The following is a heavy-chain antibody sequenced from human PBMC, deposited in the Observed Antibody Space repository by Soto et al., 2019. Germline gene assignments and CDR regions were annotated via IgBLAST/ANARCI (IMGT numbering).Heavy chain of an antibody. V-gene: IGHV3-30-3*01. CDR1: GFTFSSYA. CDR3: XXAGSGIAAVDYYYYYGMDV. Sequence: GGSLRLSCAASGFTFSSYAMHWVRQAPGKGLEWVAVISYDGSNKYYADSVNGRFTISRDNSKNTLXXXXXXXXXXDTAVYYXXXAGSGIAAVDYYYYYGMDVWGQGPTVTVSS. J-gene: IGHJ6*02. CDR2: ISYDGSNK. D-gene: IGHD6-13*01.